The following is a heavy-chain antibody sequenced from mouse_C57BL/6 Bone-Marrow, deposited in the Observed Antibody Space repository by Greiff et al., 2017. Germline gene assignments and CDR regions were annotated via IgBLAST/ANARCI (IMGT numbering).Heavy chain of an antibody. CDR1: GFTFSSYA. J-gene: IGHJ3*01. V-gene: IGHV5-4*01. CDR2: ISDGGSYT. Sequence: EVNVVESGGGLVKPGGSLKLSCAASGFTFSSYAMSWVRQTPEKRLEWVATISDGGSYTYYPDNVKGRFTISRDNAKNNLYLQMSHLKSEDTAMYYCARERGREPWFAYWGQGTLVTVSA. CDR3: ARERGREPWFAY.